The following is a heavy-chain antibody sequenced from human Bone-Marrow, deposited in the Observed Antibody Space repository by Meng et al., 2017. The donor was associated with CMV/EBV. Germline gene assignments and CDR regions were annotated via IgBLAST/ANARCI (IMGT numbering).Heavy chain of an antibody. CDR2: INPNSGGT. CDR1: GYTLTGYY. Sequence: ASVKVSCKASGYTLTGYYMHWVRQAPGQGLEWMGWINPNSGGTNYAQKFQGRVTMTRDTSISTAYMALSRLRSEDTAVYYCARDRQWLVRASEIDYWGQGTLVTVSS. D-gene: IGHD6-19*01. V-gene: IGHV1-2*02. CDR3: ARDRQWLVRASEIDY. J-gene: IGHJ4*02.